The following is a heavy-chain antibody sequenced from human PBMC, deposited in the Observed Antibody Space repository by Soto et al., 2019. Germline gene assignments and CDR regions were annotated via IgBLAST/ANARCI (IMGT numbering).Heavy chain of an antibody. V-gene: IGHV3-23*01. Sequence: GGSLRLSCAASGFTFSSYAMSWVRQAPGKGLEWVSAISGSGGSTYYADSVKGRFTISRDNSKNTLYLQMNSLRAEDTAVYYCANDRRRYCSSTSCPVDYWGQGTLVTVSS. CDR2: ISGSGGST. CDR3: ANDRRRYCSSTSCPVDY. CDR1: GFTFSSYA. J-gene: IGHJ4*01. D-gene: IGHD2-2*01.